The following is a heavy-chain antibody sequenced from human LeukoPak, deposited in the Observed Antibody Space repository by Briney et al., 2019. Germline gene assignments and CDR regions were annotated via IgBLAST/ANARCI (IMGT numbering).Heavy chain of an antibody. V-gene: IGHV3-15*01. J-gene: IGHJ6*02. CDR3: AAGGRV. Sequence: PGGSLRLSCAASGFILGNAWMNWVRQAPGKGLEWVGRIQSKTDGGTTEYAAPVKGRFTISRDDSTNTLYLQMNSLKTEDTGVYYCAAGGRVWGQGTTVTVSS. CDR2: IQSKTDGGTT. D-gene: IGHD3-10*01. CDR1: GFILGNAW.